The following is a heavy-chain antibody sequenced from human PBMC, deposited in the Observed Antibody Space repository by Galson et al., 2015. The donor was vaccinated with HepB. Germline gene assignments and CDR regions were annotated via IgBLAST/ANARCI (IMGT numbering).Heavy chain of an antibody. V-gene: IGHV3-7*03. CDR3: ATDPYQLLSWFDP. D-gene: IGHD2-2*01. Sequence: SLRLSCAASGFTFSNFWMSWVRQAPGKGLEWVANIKQDGSERYYVDSVKGRFTISRDNAKNSLYLQINSLRVEDTAVYYCATDPYQLLSWFDPWGQGTLVTVSS. CDR2: IKQDGSER. CDR1: GFTFSNFW. J-gene: IGHJ5*02.